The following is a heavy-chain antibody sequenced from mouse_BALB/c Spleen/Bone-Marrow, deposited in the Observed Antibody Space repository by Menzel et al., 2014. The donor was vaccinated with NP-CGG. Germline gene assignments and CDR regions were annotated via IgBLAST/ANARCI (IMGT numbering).Heavy chain of an antibody. D-gene: IGHD2-3*01. Sequence: QVQLKQSGPELVKPGASVKISCKASGYAFSSSWMNWVKQRPGQGLEWIGRIFSGDGDTYYNGKFKGKATLTADKSSSTAYMQLSSLTSVDSAVYFCARSDGYRAMDYWGQGTSVTVSS. V-gene: IGHV1-82*01. CDR1: GYAFSSSW. CDR3: ARSDGYRAMDY. CDR2: IFSGDGDT. J-gene: IGHJ4*01.